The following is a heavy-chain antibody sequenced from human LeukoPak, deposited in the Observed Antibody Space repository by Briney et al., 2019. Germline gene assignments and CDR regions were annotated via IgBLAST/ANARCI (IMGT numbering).Heavy chain of an antibody. CDR2: ISWNSGSI. V-gene: IGHV3-9*01. CDR1: GFTFDDYA. CDR3: AKDLGPGSMATSPGFDY. Sequence: PGGSLRLSCAASGFTFDDYAMHWVRQAPEKGLEWVSGISWNSGSIGYADSVKGRFTISRDNAKTSLYLQMNSLRAEDTALYYCAKDLGPGSMATSPGFDYWGQGTLVTVSS. D-gene: IGHD5-24*01. J-gene: IGHJ4*02.